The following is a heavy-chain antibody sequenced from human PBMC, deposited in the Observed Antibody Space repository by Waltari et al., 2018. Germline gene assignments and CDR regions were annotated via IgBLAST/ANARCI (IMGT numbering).Heavy chain of an antibody. D-gene: IGHD2-2*01. J-gene: IGHJ6*03. CDR3: ARRGYCSSTSCWYYYYYYMDV. CDR1: GGSFSGYY. CDR2: INHSGST. Sequence: QVQLQQWGAGLLKPSETLSLTCAVYGGSFSGYYWSWIRQPPGQGLEWIGEINHSGSTNYNPSLKSRVTISVDTSKNQFSLKLSSVTAADTAVYYCARRGYCSSTSCWYYYYYYMDVWGKGTTVTVSS. V-gene: IGHV4-34*01.